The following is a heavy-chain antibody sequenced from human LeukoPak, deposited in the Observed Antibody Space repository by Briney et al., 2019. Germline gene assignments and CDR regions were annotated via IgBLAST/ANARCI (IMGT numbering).Heavy chain of an antibody. CDR3: AKSIRAHIAVAGTFMDY. Sequence: GRSLRLSCAASGFTFSSYAMSWVRQAPGKGLEWVSAISGSGGSTYYADSVKGRFTISRDNSKNTLYLQMNSLRAEDTAVYYCAKSIRAHIAVAGTFMDYWGQGTLVTVPS. CDR2: ISGSGGST. J-gene: IGHJ4*02. D-gene: IGHD6-19*01. V-gene: IGHV3-23*01. CDR1: GFTFSSYA.